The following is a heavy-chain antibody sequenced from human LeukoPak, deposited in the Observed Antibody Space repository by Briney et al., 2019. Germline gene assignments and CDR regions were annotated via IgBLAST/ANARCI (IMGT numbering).Heavy chain of an antibody. CDR3: ARDTCLRYYDSSGYYRCNWFDP. V-gene: IGHV1-2*02. D-gene: IGHD3-22*01. Sequence: GASVKVSCKASGYTFTGYYMHWVRQAPGQGLEWMGWINPNSGGTNYAQKFQGRVTMTRDTSISTAYMELSRLRSDDTAVYYCARDTCLRYYDSSGYYRCNWFDPWGQGTLVTVSS. J-gene: IGHJ5*02. CDR2: INPNSGGT. CDR1: GYTFTGYY.